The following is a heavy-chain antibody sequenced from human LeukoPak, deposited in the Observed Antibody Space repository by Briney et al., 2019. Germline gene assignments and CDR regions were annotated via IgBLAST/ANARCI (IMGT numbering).Heavy chain of an antibody. CDR2: INPNSGGT. V-gene: IGHV1-2*02. CDR1: GYTFTGYY. CDR3: ARDLVGAKARGDFQH. J-gene: IGHJ1*01. Sequence: PGASVKVSCKASGYTFTGYYMHWVRQAPGQGLEWVGWINPNSGGTNYAQKFQGRDTMSRDASISTAYMELRSLRSDDTAVFYCARDLVGAKARGDFQHWGQGTLVTVSS. D-gene: IGHD1-26*01.